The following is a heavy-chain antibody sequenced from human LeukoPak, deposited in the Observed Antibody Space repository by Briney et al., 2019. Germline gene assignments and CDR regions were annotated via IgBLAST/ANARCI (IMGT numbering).Heavy chain of an antibody. CDR2: IYYSGST. D-gene: IGHD3-16*02. CDR3: ARQGDYRYPFDS. CDR1: GVSISNSSYY. V-gene: IGHV4-39*01. J-gene: IGHJ4*02. Sequence: SETLSLTCTVSGVSISNSSYYWGWIRQPPGKGLEWIGSIYYSGSTYYNPSLKSRVTISVDTSKSQFSLKLTSVTAADTAVYYCARQGDYRYPFDSWGQGTLVTVSS.